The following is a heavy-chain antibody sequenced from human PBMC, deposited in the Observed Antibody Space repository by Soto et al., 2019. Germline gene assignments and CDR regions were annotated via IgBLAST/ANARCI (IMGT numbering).Heavy chain of an antibody. CDR2: IYYSGST. V-gene: IGHV4-39*01. J-gene: IGHJ6*02. CDR3: ARIYCSGGSCYSGYYYNGMDV. Sequence: SETLSLTCTVSGGSISSSRYYWGWIRQPPGKGLEWIGSIYYSGSTYYNPSLKSRVTISVDTSKNQFSLKLSSVTAADTAVYYCARIYCSGGSCYSGYYYNGMDVWGQGTTVTVSS. D-gene: IGHD2-15*01. CDR1: GGSISSSRYY.